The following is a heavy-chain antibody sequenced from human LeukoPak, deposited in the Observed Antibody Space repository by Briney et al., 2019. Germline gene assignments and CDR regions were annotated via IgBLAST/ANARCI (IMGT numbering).Heavy chain of an antibody. V-gene: IGHV1-46*01. CDR3: ARGRGYYDSSGYYYDAFDI. J-gene: IGHJ3*02. CDR2: INPSGGST. CDR1: GYTFTSYY. Sequence: ASVKVSCKASGYTFTSYYMHWARQAPGQGLEWMGIINPSGGSTSYAQKFQGRVTMTRDTSTSTAYMELSSLRSEDTAVYYCARGRGYYDSSGYYYDAFDIWGQGTMVTVSS. D-gene: IGHD3-22*01.